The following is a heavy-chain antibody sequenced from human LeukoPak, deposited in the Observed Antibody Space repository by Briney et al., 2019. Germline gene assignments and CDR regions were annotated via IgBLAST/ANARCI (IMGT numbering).Heavy chain of an antibody. D-gene: IGHD1-26*01. J-gene: IGHJ4*02. CDR2: IIPIFGTA. V-gene: IGHV1-69*13. CDR1: GGTFSSYA. Sequence: SVKVSCKASGGTFSSYAISWVRQAPGQGLEWMGGIIPIFGTANYAQKFQGRVTITADESTSTAYMELSSLRSEDTAVYYCAREDPVVGATSGINYFDCWGQGALVTVSS. CDR3: AREDPVVGATSGINYFDC.